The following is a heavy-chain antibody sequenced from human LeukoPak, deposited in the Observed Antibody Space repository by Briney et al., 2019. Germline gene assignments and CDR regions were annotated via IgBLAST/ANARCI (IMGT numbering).Heavy chain of an antibody. V-gene: IGHV3-66*02. CDR3: ARAEQLLLDY. CDR1: GFTFSTYA. D-gene: IGHD6-6*01. CDR2: IYSGGST. J-gene: IGHJ4*02. Sequence: GGSLRLSCAASGFTFSTYAMHWVRQAPGKGLEWVSVIYSGGSTYYADSVKGRFTISRDNSKNTLYLQMNSLRAEDTAVYYCARAEQLLLDYWGQGTLVTVSS.